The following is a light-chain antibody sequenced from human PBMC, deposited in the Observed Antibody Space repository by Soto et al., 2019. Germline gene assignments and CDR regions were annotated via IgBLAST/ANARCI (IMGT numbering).Light chain of an antibody. CDR3: SSYAGSNNLV. Sequence: QSALTQPPSASGSPGQSVTISCTGTSSDVGNYNYVSWYQQHPGKAPKLMIYEVSKRPSVVPDRFSGSKSGSTASLTVSGLQAEDEADYYCSSYAGSNNLVFGGGTKLTVL. CDR2: EVS. V-gene: IGLV2-8*01. J-gene: IGLJ2*01. CDR1: SSDVGNYNY.